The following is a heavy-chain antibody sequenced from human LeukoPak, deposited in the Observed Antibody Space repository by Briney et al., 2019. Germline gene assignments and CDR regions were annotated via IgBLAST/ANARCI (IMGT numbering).Heavy chain of an antibody. D-gene: IGHD2-2*01. V-gene: IGHV3-7*03. CDR1: GFTFSSYW. J-gene: IGHJ4*02. Sequence: PGGSLRLSCAASGFTFSSYWMSWVRQAPGKGLEWVANIKQDGSEKYYVDSVKGRFTISRDNAKNSLYLQMNSLRAEDTAIYYCARGYCYSTSCSSPPDYWGQGTLVTVSS. CDR2: IKQDGSEK. CDR3: ARGYCYSTSCSSPPDY.